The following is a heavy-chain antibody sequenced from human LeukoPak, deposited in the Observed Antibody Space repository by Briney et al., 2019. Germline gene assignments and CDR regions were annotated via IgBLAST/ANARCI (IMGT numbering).Heavy chain of an antibody. J-gene: IGHJ4*02. CDR3: AKGIAALGSPLLDH. CDR1: GFTFSNYA. V-gene: IGHV3-23*01. Sequence: GGSLRLSCAASGFTFSNYAMSWVRQARGKGLQWVSGIDNTGDGTYYTQSVKGRFTISRDNSKNTLYLQMNSLRADDTAVYYCAKGIAALGSPLLDHWGQGILVTVSS. CDR2: IDNTGDGT. D-gene: IGHD6-13*01.